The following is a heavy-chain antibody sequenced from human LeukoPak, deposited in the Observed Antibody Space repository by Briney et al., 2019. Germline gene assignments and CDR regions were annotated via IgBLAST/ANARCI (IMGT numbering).Heavy chain of an antibody. CDR1: GGSFSGYY. V-gene: IGHV4-34*01. D-gene: IGHD6-19*01. J-gene: IGHJ3*02. Sequence: SETLSLTCAVYGGSFSGYYWSWIRQPPGKGLEWIGEINHSGSTNYNPSLKSRVTISVDTSKNQFSLKLSSVTAADTAVYYCAAVAGTGDAFDIWGQGTMVTVSS. CDR2: INHSGST. CDR3: AAVAGTGDAFDI.